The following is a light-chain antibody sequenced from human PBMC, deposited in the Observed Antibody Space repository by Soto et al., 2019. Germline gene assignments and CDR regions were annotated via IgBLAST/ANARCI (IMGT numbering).Light chain of an antibody. CDR2: TGS. V-gene: IGKV1-12*01. Sequence: DIQMTQSPSSVSASVGDRVSITCRASQGISSWLAWYQQKPGRAPKLLIYTGSSLHSGVPSRFSGTRSGTEFTLTISSLQPEDVATYYCQQANSFPLTFGGGTKVEIK. CDR1: QGISSW. CDR3: QQANSFPLT. J-gene: IGKJ4*01.